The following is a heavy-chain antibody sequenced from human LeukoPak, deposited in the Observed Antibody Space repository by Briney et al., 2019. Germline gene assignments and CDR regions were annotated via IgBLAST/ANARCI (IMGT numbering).Heavy chain of an antibody. D-gene: IGHD2-2*01. Sequence: SETMSLTCAVSGYSISSGYYWGWIRQPPGKGLEWIGSIYHSGSTYYNPSLKSRVTISVDTSKNKFSLKLSSVTAADTAVYYCARLVVVPAAIPDNFDYWGQGTLVTVSS. J-gene: IGHJ4*02. V-gene: IGHV4-38-2*01. CDR2: IYHSGST. CDR1: GYSISSGYY. CDR3: ARLVVVPAAIPDNFDY.